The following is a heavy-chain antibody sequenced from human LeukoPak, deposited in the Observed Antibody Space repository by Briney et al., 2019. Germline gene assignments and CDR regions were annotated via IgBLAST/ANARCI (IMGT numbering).Heavy chain of an antibody. V-gene: IGHV4-39*01. Sequence: SSETLSLTCAVSGASISGSGYYLGWIRQPPGKGLEWIGNIYYTGSTYYNASLQSRVTISIDTSKNQFSLRLNSVTAADTAMYYCVKSGGYGLIDYWGQGTLVTVSS. CDR3: VKSGGYGLIDY. CDR1: GASISGSGYY. D-gene: IGHD1-26*01. J-gene: IGHJ4*02. CDR2: IYYTGST.